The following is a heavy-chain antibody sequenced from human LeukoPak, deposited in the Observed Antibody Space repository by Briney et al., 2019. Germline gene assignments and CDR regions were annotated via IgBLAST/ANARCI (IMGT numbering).Heavy chain of an antibody. CDR3: ARDLSSYDFWSGYQNWFDP. CDR2: ISSSSSTI. V-gene: IGHV3-48*02. CDR1: GFTFSSYS. Sequence: GGSLRLSCAASGFTFSSYSMTWVRQAPGKGLEWVSYISSSSSTIYYADSVKGRFTISRDNAKNSLYLQMNSLRDEDTAVYYCARDLSSYDFWSGYQNWFDPWGQGTLVTVSS. J-gene: IGHJ5*02. D-gene: IGHD3-3*01.